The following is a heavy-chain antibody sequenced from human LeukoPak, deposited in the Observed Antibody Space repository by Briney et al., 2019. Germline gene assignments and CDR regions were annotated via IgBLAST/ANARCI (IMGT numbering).Heavy chain of an antibody. CDR2: INPNSGGT. Sequence: ASVKVSCKASGYTFTGYYMHWVRQAPGQGFEWMGWINPNSGGTNYAQKFQGRVTMTRDTSISTAYMELSRLRSDDTAVYYCARDLSNGDYFDYWGQGTLVTVSS. J-gene: IGHJ4*02. D-gene: IGHD4-17*01. CDR1: GYTFTGYY. V-gene: IGHV1-2*02. CDR3: ARDLSNGDYFDY.